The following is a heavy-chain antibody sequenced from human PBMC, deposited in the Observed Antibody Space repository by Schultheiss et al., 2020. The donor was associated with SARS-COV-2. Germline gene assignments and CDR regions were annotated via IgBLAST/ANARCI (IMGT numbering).Heavy chain of an antibody. CDR1: GGSVSSGSYY. CDR2: IYYSGST. J-gene: IGHJ6*02. CDR3: ARDVYYYGMDV. Sequence: SETLSLTCTVSGGSVSSGSYYWSWIRQPPGKGLEWIGYIYYSGSTNYNPSLKSRVTISVDTSKKQFSLKLSSVTAADTAVYYCARDVYYYGMDVWGQGTTVTVSS. V-gene: IGHV4-61*01.